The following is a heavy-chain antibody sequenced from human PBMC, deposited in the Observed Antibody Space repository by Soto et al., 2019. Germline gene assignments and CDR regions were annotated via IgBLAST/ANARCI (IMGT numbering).Heavy chain of an antibody. D-gene: IGHD5-18*01. CDR3: TKLQEASGLVDSYIDN. Sequence: EVQLLESGGGLVQPGGSLRLSCVASGFTFINYAMTWVRQAPGKGPEWVSGIRGNGRDTRYSDSVKGRFTISRDNSKDTLYLQMSSLRAEDTAVYYCTKLQEASGLVDSYIDNWGQGALVTVSS. J-gene: IGHJ4*02. CDR1: GFTFINYA. CDR2: IRGNGRDT. V-gene: IGHV3-23*01.